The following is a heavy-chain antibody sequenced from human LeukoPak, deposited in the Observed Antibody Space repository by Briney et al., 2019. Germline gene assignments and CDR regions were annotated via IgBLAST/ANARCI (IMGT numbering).Heavy chain of an antibody. CDR3: ARGGGYCSGGSCYDDY. D-gene: IGHD2-15*01. CDR1: GGSFSGYY. CDR2: VNHSGST. Sequence: SETLSLTCAVYGGSFSGYYWSWIRQPPGKGLEWIGEVNHSGSTNYNPSLKSRVTISVDTSKNQFSLKLSSVTAADTAVYYCARGGGYCSGGSCYDDYWGRGTLVTVSS. V-gene: IGHV4-34*01. J-gene: IGHJ4*02.